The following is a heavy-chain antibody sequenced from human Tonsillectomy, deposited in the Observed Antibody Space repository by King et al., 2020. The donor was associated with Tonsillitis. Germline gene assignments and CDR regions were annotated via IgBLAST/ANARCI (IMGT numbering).Heavy chain of an antibody. CDR2: INQDGSEK. J-gene: IGHJ4*02. CDR1: GFTFSTYW. D-gene: IGHD3-10*01. Sequence: VQLVESGGGLVQPGGSPRLSCAASGFTFSTYWMSWVRQAPGKGLEWVANINQDGSEKYYVDSVKGRFTISRDTAKNSLYLQMNNLRAEDTAVYYCARDFGSGRFQYYFDYWGQGTLVTVSS. CDR3: ARDFGSGRFQYYFDY. V-gene: IGHV3-7*01.